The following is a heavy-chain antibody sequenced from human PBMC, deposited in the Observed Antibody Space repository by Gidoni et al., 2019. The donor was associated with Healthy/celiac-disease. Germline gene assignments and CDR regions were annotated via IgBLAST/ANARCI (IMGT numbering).Heavy chain of an antibody. Sequence: QPPGKGLEWIGYIYYSGSTNYNPSLKSRVTISVDTSKNQFSLKLSSVTAADTAVYYCARGEVGAAEFDYWGQGTLVTVSS. V-gene: IGHV4-59*01. D-gene: IGHD6-25*01. CDR2: IYYSGST. CDR3: ARGEVGAAEFDY. J-gene: IGHJ4*02.